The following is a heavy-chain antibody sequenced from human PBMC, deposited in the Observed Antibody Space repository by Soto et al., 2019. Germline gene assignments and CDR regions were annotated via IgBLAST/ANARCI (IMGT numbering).Heavy chain of an antibody. CDR2: IVPILCTT. D-gene: IGHD2-15*01. J-gene: IGHJ4*02. CDR3: ARPRYCSGGRCYNNLDY. CDR1: GGTFSSYT. V-gene: IGHV1-69*16. Sequence: QVQLVQSGAEVKKPGSSVKVSCKASGGTFSSYTITWVRQAPGQGLEWMGGIVPILCTTNYAPTFQGRVTITADESTSTSYMELSNLRYGDTAVYYCARPRYCSGGRCYNNLDYWGQGTLVSVAS.